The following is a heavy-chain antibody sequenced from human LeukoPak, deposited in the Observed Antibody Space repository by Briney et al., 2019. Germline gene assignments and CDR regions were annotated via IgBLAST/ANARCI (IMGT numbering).Heavy chain of an antibody. CDR1: GFTFSSYA. Sequence: GGSLRLSCAASGFTFSSYAMSWVRQAPGKGLEWVSAISGSGGSTYYADSVKGRFTISRDNSKNTLYLQMNSLRAKDTAVYYCAKLGEYYYDSSGYYYWGQGTLVTVSS. D-gene: IGHD3-22*01. CDR3: AKLGEYYYDSSGYYY. CDR2: ISGSGGST. J-gene: IGHJ4*02. V-gene: IGHV3-23*01.